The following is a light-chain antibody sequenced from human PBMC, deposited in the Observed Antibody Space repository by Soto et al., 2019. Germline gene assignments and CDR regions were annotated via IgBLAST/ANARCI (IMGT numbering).Light chain of an antibody. V-gene: IGKV4-1*01. CDR1: QSILYSSNNKNY. CDR3: QQYFSSGYT. J-gene: IGKJ5*01. CDR2: WAS. Sequence: DIVMTPSPDSLTVSLGERATINCKSSQSILYSSNNKNYLAWYQQKPRQPPKLLIYWASTRQSGVPDRFSVSGSGTEFTLTISSLQAEDVAVYYCQQYFSSGYTLGQGTRLEI.